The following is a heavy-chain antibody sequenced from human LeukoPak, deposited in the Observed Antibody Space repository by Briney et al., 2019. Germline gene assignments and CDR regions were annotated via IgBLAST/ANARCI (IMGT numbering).Heavy chain of an antibody. CDR2: IRYDGSNK. Sequence: PGGSLRLSCAASGFTFSSYGMHWVRQAPGKGLEWVAFIRYDGSNKYYADSVKGRFTISRDNSKNTLYLQMNSLRAEDTAVYYCARDALSTGGNSKIPPLYYYYGMDVWGQGTTVTVSS. J-gene: IGHJ6*02. CDR1: GFTFSSYG. V-gene: IGHV3-30*02. D-gene: IGHD4-23*01. CDR3: ARDALSTGGNSKIPPLYYYYGMDV.